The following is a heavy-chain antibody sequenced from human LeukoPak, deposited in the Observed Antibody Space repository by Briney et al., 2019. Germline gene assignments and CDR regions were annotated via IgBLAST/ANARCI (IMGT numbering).Heavy chain of an antibody. J-gene: IGHJ6*03. D-gene: IGHD3-22*01. CDR3: ARDSRYSDTSGYYYSQYYMDV. Sequence: SETLSLTCAVYGWSFSGYYWSWIRQPPGKGLEWIGVINHSGSTNYNPSLKSRVTMSVDTSKNKFSLKLSSVTAADTAVYYCARDSRYSDTSGYYYSQYYMDVWGKGTTVTVSS. CDR2: INHSGST. CDR1: GWSFSGYY. V-gene: IGHV4-34*01.